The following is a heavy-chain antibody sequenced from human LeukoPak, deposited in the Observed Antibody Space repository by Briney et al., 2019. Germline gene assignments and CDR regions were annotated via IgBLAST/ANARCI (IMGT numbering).Heavy chain of an antibody. J-gene: IGHJ3*02. CDR1: GGSFSGSY. CDR2: INHSGST. V-gene: IGHV4-34*01. CDR3: ARSIAAAGNDAFDI. Sequence: SETLSLTCAVYGGSFSGSYWSWIRQPPGKGLEWIGDINHSGSTNYNPSLKSRATISKDTSKNQFSLKLSSVTAADTAVYYCARSIAAAGNDAFDIWGQGTMVTVSS. D-gene: IGHD6-13*01.